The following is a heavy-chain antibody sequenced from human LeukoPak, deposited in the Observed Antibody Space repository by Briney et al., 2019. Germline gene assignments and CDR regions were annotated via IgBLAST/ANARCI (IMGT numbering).Heavy chain of an antibody. J-gene: IGHJ4*02. V-gene: IGHV5-51*01. CDR1: EYSFTSYW. CDR3: ARPSYYYDSSGYHYDVYYFDY. D-gene: IGHD3-22*01. CDR2: IYPGDSDT. Sequence: GESLKISCKGSEYSFTSYWIGWVRQMPGKGLEWMGIIYPGDSDTRYSPSFQGQVTISADESISTAYLQWSSLKASDTAMYYCARPSYYYDSSGYHYDVYYFDYWGQGTLVTVSS.